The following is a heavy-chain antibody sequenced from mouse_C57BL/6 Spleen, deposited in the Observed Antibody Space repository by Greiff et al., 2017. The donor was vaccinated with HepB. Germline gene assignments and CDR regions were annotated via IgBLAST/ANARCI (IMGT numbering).Heavy chain of an antibody. J-gene: IGHJ3*01. V-gene: IGHV1-50*01. CDR1: GYTFTSYW. CDR2: IDPSDSYT. D-gene: IGHD2-4*01. CDR3: AREGLRRGFAY. Sequence: QVQLQQPGAELVKPGASVKLSCKASGYTFTSYWMQWVKQRPGQGLEWIGEIDPSDSYTNYNQKFKGKATLTVDTSSSTAYMQLSSLTSEDSAVYYCAREGLRRGFAYWGQGTLVTVSA.